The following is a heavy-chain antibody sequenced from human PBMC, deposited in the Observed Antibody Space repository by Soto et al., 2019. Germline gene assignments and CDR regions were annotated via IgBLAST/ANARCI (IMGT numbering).Heavy chain of an antibody. CDR3: VRQVGATGSYSHAV. CDR2: VYDSGST. Sequence: SETLSITCTGTGASVINDYFNWIRQPPGKGLEWIGFVYDSGSTSYNSSLKSRLTISVDTSKNQFSPKLSSVTAADTAVYYCVRQVGATGSYSHAVWGQGTMVT. CDR1: GASVINDY. V-gene: IGHV4-59*02. D-gene: IGHD1-26*01. J-gene: IGHJ3*01.